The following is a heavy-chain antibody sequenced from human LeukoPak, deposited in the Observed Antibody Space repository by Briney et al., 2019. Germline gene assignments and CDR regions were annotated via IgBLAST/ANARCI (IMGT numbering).Heavy chain of an antibody. CDR1: GFTFSSYG. Sequence: GRSLRLSCAASGFTFSSYGMHWLRQAPGKGLEWVSAISGSGGSTYYADSVKGRFTISRDNSKNTLYLQMNSLSAEDTAVYYCAKRDYYGSGSYYKTHYYYGMDVWGQGTTVTVSS. D-gene: IGHD3-10*01. CDR2: ISGSGGST. J-gene: IGHJ6*02. CDR3: AKRDYYGSGSYYKTHYYYGMDV. V-gene: IGHV3-23*01.